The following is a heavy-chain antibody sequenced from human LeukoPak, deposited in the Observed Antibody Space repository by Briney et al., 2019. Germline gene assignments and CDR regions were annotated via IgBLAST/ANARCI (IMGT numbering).Heavy chain of an antibody. Sequence: GASVRVSCKASGYTYTSDGISWVRQATGQGLEWMGLIGAYNANTNYAQKLQGRVTMTTDTSTSTAYMELRSLRSDDTAVYYCARAVGGSDWYNDYWGQGTLVTVSS. D-gene: IGHD6-13*01. CDR3: ARAVGGSDWYNDY. CDR1: GYTYTSDG. V-gene: IGHV1-18*01. CDR2: IGAYNANT. J-gene: IGHJ4*02.